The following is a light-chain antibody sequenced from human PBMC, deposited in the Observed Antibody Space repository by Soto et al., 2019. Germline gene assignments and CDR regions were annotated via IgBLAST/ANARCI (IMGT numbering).Light chain of an antibody. CDR3: QQRSNWPTIT. J-gene: IGKJ5*01. V-gene: IGKV3-11*01. Sequence: EIVMTQFPATPSVSPGERATLSCRASQSISSYLAWYQQKPGQAHRLLLYDASNRATGIPARFSGSGSGTDFTLTISSLEPEDFAVYYCQQRSNWPTITFGQGTRLEIK. CDR1: QSISSY. CDR2: DAS.